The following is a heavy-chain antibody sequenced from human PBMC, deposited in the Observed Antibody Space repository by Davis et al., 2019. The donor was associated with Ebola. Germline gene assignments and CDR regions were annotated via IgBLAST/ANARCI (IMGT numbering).Heavy chain of an antibody. Sequence: GESLKISCAASGFTFSSYGMHWVRQAPGKGLEWVAVIWYDGSNKYYADSVKGRFTISRDNSKNTLYLQMNSLRAEDTAVYYCARDPYDFWSGYLYYYYGMDVWGQGTTVTVSS. CDR3: ARDPYDFWSGYLYYYYGMDV. V-gene: IGHV3-33*01. D-gene: IGHD3-3*01. CDR2: IWYDGSNK. J-gene: IGHJ6*02. CDR1: GFTFSSYG.